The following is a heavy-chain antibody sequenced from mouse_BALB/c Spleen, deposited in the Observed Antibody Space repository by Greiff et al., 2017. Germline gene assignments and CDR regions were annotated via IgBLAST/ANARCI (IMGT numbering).Heavy chain of an antibody. CDR2: IDPENGNT. J-gene: IGHJ1*01. V-gene: IGHV14-1*02. CDR3: ARAYGNYGYFDV. Sequence: EVQLQQSGAELVRPGALVKLSCKASGFNIKDYYMHWVKQRPEQGLEWIGWIDPENGNTIYDPKFQGQASITADTSSNTAYLQLSSLTSEDTAVYYCARAYGNYGYFDVWGAGTTVTVSS. CDR1: GFNIKDYY. D-gene: IGHD2-1*01.